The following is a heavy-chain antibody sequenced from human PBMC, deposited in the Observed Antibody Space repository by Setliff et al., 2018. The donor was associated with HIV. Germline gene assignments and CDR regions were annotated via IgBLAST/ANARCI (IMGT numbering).Heavy chain of an antibody. Sequence: SETLSLTCTVSGGSVSSGGYYWSWIRQPAGKGLQWIGRIYTSGSTNYNASLKSRVTISVDTSKNQFSLKLISVTAADTAVYYCARDVLGYDSTGRFDLWGRGTLVTVSS. J-gene: IGHJ2*01. CDR3: ARDVLGYDSTGRFDL. D-gene: IGHD3-22*01. V-gene: IGHV4-61*02. CDR2: IYTSGST. CDR1: GGSVSSGGYY.